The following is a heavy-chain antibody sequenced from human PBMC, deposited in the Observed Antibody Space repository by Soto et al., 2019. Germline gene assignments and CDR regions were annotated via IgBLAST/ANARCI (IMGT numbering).Heavy chain of an antibody. CDR1: GYTFTSYG. CDR2: ISAYNGNT. V-gene: IGHV1-18*01. CDR3: ARGEDMSTFGGVIATYYFDY. D-gene: IGHD3-16*02. J-gene: IGHJ4*02. Sequence: GASVKVSCKASGYTFTSYGISWVRQAPGQGLEWMGWISAYNGNTNYAQKLQGRVTMTTDTSTSTAYMELRSLRSDDTAVYYCARGEDMSTFGGVIATYYFDYWGQGTLVTVSS.